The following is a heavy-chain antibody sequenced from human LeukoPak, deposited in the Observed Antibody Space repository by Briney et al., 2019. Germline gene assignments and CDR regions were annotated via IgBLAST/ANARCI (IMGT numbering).Heavy chain of an antibody. CDR2: IKQDGSEK. CDR1: GFTFSTYW. CDR3: ARVSVSGVVHS. V-gene: IGHV3-7*01. J-gene: IGHJ4*02. D-gene: IGHD3-3*01. Sequence: GGSLRLSCAASGFTFSTYWMSWVRQAPGKGLEWVANIKQDGSEKDYVDSVKGRFTISRDNAKNSLYLQMNSLRAEDTAVYYCARVSVSGVVHSWGQGTLVTVSS.